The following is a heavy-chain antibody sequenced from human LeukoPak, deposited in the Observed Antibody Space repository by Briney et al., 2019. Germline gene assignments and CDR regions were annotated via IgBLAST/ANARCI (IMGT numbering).Heavy chain of an antibody. Sequence: PGRSLRPSRAAAGFTFSSYGMRWGRQAPGKGLEWVAIIWYGGNKYYADSVKGRFTISRDNSKNTLYLQINSLRAEDTAMYYCAKEISLNDAFDIWGQGTMVTVSS. J-gene: IGHJ3*02. CDR2: IWYGGNK. V-gene: IGHV3-33*06. CDR1: GFTFSSYG. CDR3: AKEISLNDAFDI. D-gene: IGHD2-15*01.